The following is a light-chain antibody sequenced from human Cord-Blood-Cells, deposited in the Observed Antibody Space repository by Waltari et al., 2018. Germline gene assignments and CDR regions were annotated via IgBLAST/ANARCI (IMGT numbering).Light chain of an antibody. J-gene: IGKJ2*03. V-gene: IGKV1-9*01. CDR2: PAS. Sequence: DIQLTQSPSFLSASVGARVTITCRASQGISSYLAWYQQKPGKAPKLLIYPASTLQSRVPSRFSGSGSGTEFTLTISSLQPEDFATYYCQQLNSYPHSFGQGTKLEIK. CDR1: QGISSY. CDR3: QQLNSYPHS.